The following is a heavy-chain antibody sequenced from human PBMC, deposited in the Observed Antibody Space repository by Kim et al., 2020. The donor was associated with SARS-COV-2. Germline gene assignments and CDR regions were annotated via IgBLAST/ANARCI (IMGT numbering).Heavy chain of an antibody. J-gene: IGHJ6*02. CDR1: GYTLTELS. D-gene: IGHD3-10*01. CDR2: FDPEDGET. Sequence: ASVKVSCKVSGYTLTELSIHWVRQAPGKGLEWMGGFDPEDGETIYAQKFQGRVTMTEDTSTDTAYMELSSLRSEVTAVYYCATLGWFEDGMDVWGQGTTVTVSS. CDR3: ATLGWFEDGMDV. V-gene: IGHV1-24*01.